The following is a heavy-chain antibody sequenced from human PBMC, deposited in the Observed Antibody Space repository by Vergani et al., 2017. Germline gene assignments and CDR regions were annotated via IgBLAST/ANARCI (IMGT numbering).Heavy chain of an antibody. D-gene: IGHD2-2*02. CDR2: FDPEDGET. CDR3: ATRGYCSSTSCYTWNWFDP. V-gene: IGHV1-24*01. J-gene: IGHJ5*02. CDR1: GYTLTELS. Sequence: QVQLVQSGAEVKKPGASVKVSCKVSGYTLTELSMHWVRQAPGKGLEWMGGFDPEDGETIYAQKFQGRVTMTEDTSTDTAYMELSSLRSEDTAVYYCATRGYCSSTSCYTWNWFDPWGQGTLVTVSS.